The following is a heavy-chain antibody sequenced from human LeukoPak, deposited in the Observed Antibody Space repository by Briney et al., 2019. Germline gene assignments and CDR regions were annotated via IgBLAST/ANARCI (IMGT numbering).Heavy chain of an antibody. CDR2: ISYDGSNK. D-gene: IGHD3-9*01. V-gene: IGHV3-30*03. CDR1: GFTFSSYG. Sequence: GGSLRLSCAASGFTFSSYGMHWVRQAPGKGLEWVAVISYDGSNKYYADSVKGRFTISRDNSKNTLYLQMNSLRAEDTAVYYCARAANYDILTGYLYYFDYWGQGTLVTVSS. J-gene: IGHJ4*02. CDR3: ARAANYDILTGYLYYFDY.